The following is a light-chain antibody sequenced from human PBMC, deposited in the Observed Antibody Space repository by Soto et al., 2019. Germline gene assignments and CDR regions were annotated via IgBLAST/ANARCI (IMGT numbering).Light chain of an antibody. J-gene: IGLJ1*01. CDR1: SIDIGPYDY. V-gene: IGLV2-14*01. CDR3: SSYTRNTDLV. Sequence: QSVLTQPASVSGSPGQSITISCTGTSIDIGPYDYVSWYQQHPGKAPKLMIYEVTNRPSGVSHRFSGSKSGSTASLTISGLQAEDEADYYCSSYTRNTDLVFGPGTKVTVL. CDR2: EVT.